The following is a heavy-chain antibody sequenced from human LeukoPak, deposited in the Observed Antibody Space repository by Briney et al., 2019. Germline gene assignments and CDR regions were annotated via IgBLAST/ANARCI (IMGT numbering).Heavy chain of an antibody. CDR2: IYDSGSA. J-gene: IGHJ6*03. Sequence: SETLSLTCTVSGVSINSHYWSWIRQPPGKGLEWIGFIYDSGSANYRSSLESRVTMTLDTSKNQFSLKLNSVTAADTAVYHCARVLQNYYHLDVWGKGTTVTVSS. V-gene: IGHV4-59*11. D-gene: IGHD3-3*01. CDR3: ARVLQNYYHLDV. CDR1: GVSINSHY.